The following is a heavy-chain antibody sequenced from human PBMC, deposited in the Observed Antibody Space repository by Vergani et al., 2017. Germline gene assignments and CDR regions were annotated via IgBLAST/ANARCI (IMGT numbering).Heavy chain of an antibody. J-gene: IGHJ6*02. Sequence: EVQLLESGGNLIQPGGSLRLSCGASGFTFSSYAMTWVRLAPGKGLQWVSAISGSGGNTFYTDSVKGRFTISRDNAKNSLYLQMNSLRAEDTAVYYCARDQGGYSYAHYYYGMDVWGQGTTVTVSS. CDR3: ARDQGGYSYAHYYYGMDV. D-gene: IGHD5-18*01. CDR1: GFTFSSYA. V-gene: IGHV3-23*01. CDR2: ISGSGGNT.